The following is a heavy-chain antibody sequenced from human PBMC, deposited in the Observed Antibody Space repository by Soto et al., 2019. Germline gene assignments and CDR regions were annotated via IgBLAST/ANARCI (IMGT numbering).Heavy chain of an antibody. CDR2: FDPEDGET. Sequence: GPSVKVSCKVSGYTLTELSMHWVRQAPGKGLEWMGGFDPEDGETIYAQKFQGRVTMTEDTSTDTAYMELSSLRSEDTAVYYCAIVWPQTGTTFYNFDYWGQGTLVTVSS. V-gene: IGHV1-24*01. CDR1: GYTLTELS. D-gene: IGHD1-7*01. CDR3: AIVWPQTGTTFYNFDY. J-gene: IGHJ4*02.